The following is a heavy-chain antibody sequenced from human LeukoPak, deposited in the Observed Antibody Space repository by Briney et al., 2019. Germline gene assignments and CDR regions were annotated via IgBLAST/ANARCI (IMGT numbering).Heavy chain of an antibody. CDR2: INRDGSST. D-gene: IGHD2/OR15-2a*01. CDR1: GFAFSSYW. J-gene: IGHJ4*02. V-gene: IGHV3-74*01. CDR3: VSFYETY. Sequence: GGSLRLSCVASGFAFSSYWMHWVRQAPGKGLVWVSRINRDGSSTGYADSVKGRFTISKDNAKNTVYLQMNSLRAEDTAVYYCVSFYETYWGRGTLVTVSS.